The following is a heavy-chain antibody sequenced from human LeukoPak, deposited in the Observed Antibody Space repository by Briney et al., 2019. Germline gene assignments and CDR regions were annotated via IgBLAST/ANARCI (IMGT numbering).Heavy chain of an antibody. CDR1: GFTFSSYA. CDR3: AKDLDDYGGNGRGY. Sequence: GRSLRLSCAASGFTFSSYAMHWVRQAPGKGLEWVAVISYDGSNKYYADSVKGRFTISRDNSKNTLYLQMNSLRAEDTAVYYCAKDLDDYGGNGRGYWGQGTLVTVSS. CDR2: ISYDGSNK. V-gene: IGHV3-30-3*01. D-gene: IGHD4-23*01. J-gene: IGHJ4*02.